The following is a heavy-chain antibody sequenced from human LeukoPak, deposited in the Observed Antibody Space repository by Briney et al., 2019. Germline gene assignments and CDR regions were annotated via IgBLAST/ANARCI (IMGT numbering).Heavy chain of an antibody. CDR1: GYSFTSFW. Sequence: GESLKISCKGSGYSFTSFWIAWVRQMPGKGLEWMGIIYPGDSDTRYSPSFQGQVTISVDKSISTAYLQWSSLKASDNAMYYCARQDYSSSAGDYWGQGTLVTVSS. CDR3: ARQDYSSSAGDY. J-gene: IGHJ4*02. CDR2: IYPGDSDT. D-gene: IGHD4-11*01. V-gene: IGHV5-51*01.